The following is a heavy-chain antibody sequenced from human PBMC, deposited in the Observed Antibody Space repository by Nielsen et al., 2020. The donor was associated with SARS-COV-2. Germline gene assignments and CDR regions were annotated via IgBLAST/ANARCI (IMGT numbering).Heavy chain of an antibody. CDR2: IYLYCGST. CDR1: GFTFDAYG. Sequence: GESLKISCAASGFTFDAYGMSWVRQAPVSGLECVSGIYLYCGSTGYADSVKVRFTISRDNAKNSLYLQMNSLRAEDTALYHCARDLTPFDSSGWYSGNYWGQGTLVNVSS. V-gene: IGHV3-20*01. CDR3: ARDLTPFDSSGWYSGNY. J-gene: IGHJ4*02. D-gene: IGHD6-19*01.